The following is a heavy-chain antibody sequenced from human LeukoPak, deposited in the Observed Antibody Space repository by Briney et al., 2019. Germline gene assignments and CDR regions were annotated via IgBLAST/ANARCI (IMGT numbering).Heavy chain of an antibody. J-gene: IGHJ6*02. CDR1: GFTFSSYA. CDR2: ISYDGSNK. CDR3: ARVRYYDSSGYSDYYYYYGMDV. V-gene: IGHV3-30-3*01. D-gene: IGHD3-22*01. Sequence: GSLRLSCAASGFTFSSYAMHWVRQAPGKGLEWVAVISYDGSNKYYADSVKGRFTISRDNSKNTLYLQMNSLRAEDTAVYYCARVRYYDSSGYSDYYYYYGMDVWGQGTTVTVSS.